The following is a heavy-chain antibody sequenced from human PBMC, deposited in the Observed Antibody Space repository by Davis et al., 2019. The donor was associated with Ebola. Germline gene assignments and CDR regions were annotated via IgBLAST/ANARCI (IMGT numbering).Heavy chain of an antibody. Sequence: ASVKVSCKASGYTFTSYYMHWVRQAPGQGLEWMGRINPNSGGTNYAQKFQGRVTMTRENSMSTAYMELRSLRSEDTAVYFCARGGVAYSDLDYWGQGTLVTVSS. CDR2: INPNSGGT. V-gene: IGHV1-2*06. CDR3: ARGGVAYSDLDY. D-gene: IGHD2-21*01. CDR1: GYTFTSYY. J-gene: IGHJ4*02.